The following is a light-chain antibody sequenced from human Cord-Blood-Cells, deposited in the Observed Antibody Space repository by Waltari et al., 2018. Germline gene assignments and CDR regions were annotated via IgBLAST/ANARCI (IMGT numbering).Light chain of an antibody. CDR3: CSYAGSYTFEGV. CDR1: SRDVGGYNY. CDR2: DVS. Sequence: QSALTQPRSVSGSPGQSVTISCTGTSRDVGGYNYVSWYQQHPGKAPKLMIYDVSKRPSGVPDRFSGSKSGNTASLTISGLQAEDEADYYCCSYAGSYTFEGVFGGGTKLTVL. V-gene: IGLV2-11*01. J-gene: IGLJ2*01.